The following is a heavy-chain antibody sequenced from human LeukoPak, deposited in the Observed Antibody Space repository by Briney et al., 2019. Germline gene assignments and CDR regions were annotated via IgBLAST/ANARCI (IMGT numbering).Heavy chain of an antibody. Sequence: GGSLRLSCAGSGFKFSNYRMNWVRQAPGKGLERVSSIDSSSSDIYYADSVRGRFTISRDNAENSLYLQMDTLRAEDTAVYYCVRDFIGKHYDRLTGYYDFYYGMDVWGQGTTVTVSS. CDR1: GFKFSNYR. D-gene: IGHD3-9*01. CDR3: VRDFIGKHYDRLTGYYDFYYGMDV. V-gene: IGHV3-21*01. CDR2: IDSSSSDI. J-gene: IGHJ6*02.